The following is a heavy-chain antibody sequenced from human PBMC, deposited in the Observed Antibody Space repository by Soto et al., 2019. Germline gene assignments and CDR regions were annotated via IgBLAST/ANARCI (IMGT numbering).Heavy chain of an antibody. CDR3: AKSNLYCSSSSCYDY. CDR1: GFTFSSHA. Sequence: EVQLLESGGGLVQPGGSLRLSCAASGFTFSSHAMSWVRQDPGKGLEWVSLISGSGVITYSADSVKGRFTISRDNSKNMLYLQMNSLRVEDTAVYYCAKSNLYCSSSSCYDYWGQGTLVTVSS. CDR2: ISGSGVIT. D-gene: IGHD2-2*01. V-gene: IGHV3-23*01. J-gene: IGHJ4*02.